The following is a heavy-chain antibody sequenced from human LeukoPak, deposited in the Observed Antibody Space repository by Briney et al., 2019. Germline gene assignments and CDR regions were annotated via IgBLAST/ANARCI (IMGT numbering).Heavy chain of an antibody. CDR2: INQDGSGK. Sequence: GGSLRLSCAASGFTFSSFWMSWVRQAPGKGLEWVANINQDGSGKYYVDSVKGRFIISRDNAQNSLYLQMNTPRAEDTAVYYCARDNWGSPSHWFDPWGQGTLVTVSS. CDR1: GFTFSSFW. D-gene: IGHD7-27*01. J-gene: IGHJ5*02. CDR3: ARDNWGSPSHWFDP. V-gene: IGHV3-7*01.